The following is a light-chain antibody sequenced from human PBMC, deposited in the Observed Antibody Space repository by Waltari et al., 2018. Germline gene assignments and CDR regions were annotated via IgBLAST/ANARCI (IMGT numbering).Light chain of an antibody. CDR1: SGHSNYS. Sequence: QLVLTQPPSASASLGASVKLTCTLSSGHSNYSIAWHQQQPEKGPRFLMKVNSDGSHRKGDGIPDRFSGTSSRAERFLTISSLQSEDEADYYCQTWGTDVVFGGGTKLTVL. V-gene: IGLV4-69*01. CDR2: VNSDGSH. CDR3: QTWGTDVV. J-gene: IGLJ2*01.